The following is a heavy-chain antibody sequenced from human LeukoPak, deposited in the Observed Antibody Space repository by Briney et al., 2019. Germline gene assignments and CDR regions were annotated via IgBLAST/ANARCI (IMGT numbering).Heavy chain of an antibody. CDR3: TRHGPPLDYDILTGYYPYGDYYGMDV. CDR1: GFTFSSYA. Sequence: PGGSLRLSCAASGFTFSSYAMHWVRQASGKGLEWVGRIRSKANSYATAYAASVKGRFTISRDDSKNTAYLQMNSLKTEDTAVYYCTRHGPPLDYDILTGYYPYGDYYGMDVWGQGTTVTVSS. D-gene: IGHD3-9*01. CDR2: IRSKANSYAT. J-gene: IGHJ6*02. V-gene: IGHV3-73*01.